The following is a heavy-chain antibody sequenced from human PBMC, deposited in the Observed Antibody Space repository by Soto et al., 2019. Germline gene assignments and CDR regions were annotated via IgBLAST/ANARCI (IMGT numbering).Heavy chain of an antibody. V-gene: IGHV1-69*13. Sequence: GASVKVSCKASGGTFSSYAISWVRQAPGQGLEWMGGIIPIFGTANYAQKLQGRVTITADESTSTAYMEMSSLRSEDTAVYYCSRDGSRFLEWLSKDYYYYYMDVWGKGTTVTVSS. J-gene: IGHJ6*03. CDR3: SRDGSRFLEWLSKDYYYYYMDV. CDR2: IIPIFGTA. D-gene: IGHD3-3*01. CDR1: GGTFSSYA.